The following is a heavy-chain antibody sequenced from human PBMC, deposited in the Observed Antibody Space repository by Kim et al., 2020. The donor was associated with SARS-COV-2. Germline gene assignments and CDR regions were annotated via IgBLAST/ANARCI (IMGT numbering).Heavy chain of an antibody. V-gene: IGHV3-73*01. Sequence: AYAASLKGRFTISRDDSKNTAYLHMNSLKTEDTAVYYCTSYDSGNNGRDYWGQGTLVTVSS. J-gene: IGHJ4*02. CDR3: TSYDSGNNGRDY. D-gene: IGHD4-4*01.